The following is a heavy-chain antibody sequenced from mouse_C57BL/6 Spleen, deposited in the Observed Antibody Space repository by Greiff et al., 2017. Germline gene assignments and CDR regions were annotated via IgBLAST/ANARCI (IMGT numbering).Heavy chain of an antibody. CDR1: GFTFTDYY. J-gene: IGHJ1*03. V-gene: IGHV7-3*01. CDR3: ARYMRLRRYFDV. Sequence: EVQLVESGGGLVQPGGSLSLSCAASGFTFTDYYMSWVRQPPGKALEWLGFIRNKANGYTTEYSASLKGRVTISRDNSQSILYLQMNALRAEDSATYYCARYMRLRRYFDVWGTGTTVTVSS. CDR2: IRNKANGYTT. D-gene: IGHD2-4*01.